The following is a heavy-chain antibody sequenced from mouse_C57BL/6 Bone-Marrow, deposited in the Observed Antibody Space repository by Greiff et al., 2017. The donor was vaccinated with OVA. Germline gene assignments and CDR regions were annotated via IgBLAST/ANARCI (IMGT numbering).Heavy chain of an antibody. J-gene: IGHJ3*01. Sequence: QVQLQQSGPELVKPGASVKISCKASGYAFTSSWMNWVKQRPGKGLEWIGRIYPGNGDTNYNGKFKGKATLTADKSSSTAYMQLSSLTSEDSAVYFCAREEGYYGNSWLAYWGQGTLVTVSA. CDR1: GYAFTSSW. CDR2: IYPGNGDT. D-gene: IGHD2-1*01. V-gene: IGHV1-82*01. CDR3: AREEGYYGNSWLAY.